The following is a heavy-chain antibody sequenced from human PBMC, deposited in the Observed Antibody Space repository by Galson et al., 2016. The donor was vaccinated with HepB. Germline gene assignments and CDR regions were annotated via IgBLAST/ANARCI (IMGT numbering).Heavy chain of an antibody. CDR2: ISAAATNT. Sequence: SLRLSCAASGFSFKTFAMNWVRQAPGKGLEWVSSISAAATNTFYADSVRGRFTISRDNSKNALYLQMDGLRDDDTAVYYCAKDLAGSSPYYDGMDVWGYGTTVSVAS. CDR1: GFSFKTFA. CDR3: AKDLAGSSPYYDGMDV. J-gene: IGHJ6*04. D-gene: IGHD7-27*01. V-gene: IGHV3-23*01.